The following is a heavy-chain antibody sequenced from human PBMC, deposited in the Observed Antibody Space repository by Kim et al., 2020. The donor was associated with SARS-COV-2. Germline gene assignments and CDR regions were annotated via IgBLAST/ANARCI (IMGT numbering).Heavy chain of an antibody. CDR1: GYTFTSYA. D-gene: IGHD4-4*01. CDR3: ATDYSNYVRVGY. J-gene: IGHJ4*02. V-gene: IGHV1-3*01. Sequence: ASVKVSCKASGYTFTSYAMHWVRQAPGQRLEWMGWINAGNGNTKYSQKFQGRVTITRDTSASTAYMELSSLRSEDTAVYYCATDYSNYVRVGYWGQGTLVTVSS. CDR2: INAGNGNT.